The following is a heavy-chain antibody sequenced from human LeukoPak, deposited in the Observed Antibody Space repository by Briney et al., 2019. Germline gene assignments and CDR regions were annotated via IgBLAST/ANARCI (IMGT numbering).Heavy chain of an antibody. V-gene: IGHV1-24*01. CDR3: ATLGATTFDY. D-gene: IGHD1-26*01. CDR1: GYTLTELA. Sequence: ASVTVSCKVSGYTLTELAMHWVRQAPGKGLEWVGGFNPEEGETTYAQKFQGRVTMTEDIPTDTAYMEVSSLTSEDTAVYYCATLGATTFDYWGQGTLVTVSS. CDR2: FNPEEGET. J-gene: IGHJ4*02.